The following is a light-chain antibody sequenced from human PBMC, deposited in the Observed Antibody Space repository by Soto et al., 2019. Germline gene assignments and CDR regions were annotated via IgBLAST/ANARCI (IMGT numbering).Light chain of an antibody. CDR1: NIGSYS. V-gene: IGLV3-21*02. CDR2: DYS. J-gene: IGLJ1*01. Sequence: SYELTQPPSVSVAPGQTAMITCGGTNIGSYSVHWYQQKPGQAPVLVVYDYSDRPSGIPERFSGSNSGNTATLTISRVEAGDEADYYCQLWDSSSDRYVFGTGTKATVL. CDR3: QLWDSSSDRYV.